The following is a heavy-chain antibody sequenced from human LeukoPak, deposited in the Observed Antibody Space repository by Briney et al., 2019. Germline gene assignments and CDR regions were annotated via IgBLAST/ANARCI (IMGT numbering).Heavy chain of an antibody. V-gene: IGHV4-39*07. CDR2: IYYSGST. CDR3: ARINWNYVRGENWFDP. J-gene: IGHJ5*02. Sequence: SETLSLTCTVSGGSISSSSYYWGWIRQPPGKGLEWIGSIYYSGSTYYNPSLKSRVTISVDTSKNQFSLKLSSVTAADTAVYYCARINWNYVRGENWFDPWGQGTLVTVSS. CDR1: GGSISSSSYY. D-gene: IGHD1-7*01.